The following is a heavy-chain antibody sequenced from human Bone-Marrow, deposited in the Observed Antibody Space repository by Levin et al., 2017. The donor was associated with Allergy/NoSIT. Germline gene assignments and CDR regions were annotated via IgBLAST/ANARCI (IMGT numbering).Heavy chain of an antibody. J-gene: IGHJ4*02. CDR3: ASRYSSSWYGPLDY. V-gene: IGHV4-59*01. CDR2: IYYSGST. D-gene: IGHD6-13*01. CDR1: GGSISSYY. Sequence: SETLSLTCTVSGGSISSYYWSWIRQPPGKGLEWIGYIYYSGSTNYNPSLKSRVTISVDTSKNQFSLKLSSVTAADTAVYYCASRYSSSWYGPLDYWGQGTLVTVSS.